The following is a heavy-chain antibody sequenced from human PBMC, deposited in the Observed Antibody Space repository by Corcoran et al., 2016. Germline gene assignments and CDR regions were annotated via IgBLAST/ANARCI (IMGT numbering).Heavy chain of an antibody. CDR2: IKGGENEK. J-gene: IGHJ4*02. CDR1: GFAFDTYW. CDR3: GRSSWNDY. D-gene: IGHD6-13*01. V-gene: IGHV3-7*01. Sequence: EVQLVESGGGLVQPGGSLRLSCAASGFAFDTYWMNLVRQAPGKGLEWVANIKGGENEKYYVDSVMGRFTISRDNGKNLVYMQMNSLRAEDTAVYYWGRSSWNDYGGQGTLVTVSS.